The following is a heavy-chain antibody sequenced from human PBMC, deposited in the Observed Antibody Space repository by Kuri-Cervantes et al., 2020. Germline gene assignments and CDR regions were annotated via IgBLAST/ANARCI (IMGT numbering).Heavy chain of an antibody. J-gene: IGHJ4*02. CDR2: IYYSGST. Sequence: SETLSLTCAVYGGSFSGYYWSWIRQHPGKGLEWIGYIYYSGSTYYNPSLKSRVTISVDTSKNQFSLKLSSVTAADTAVYYCARVGYSGYSPSYYFDYWGQGTLVTVSS. D-gene: IGHD5-12*01. CDR3: ARVGYSGYSPSYYFDY. CDR1: GGSFSGYY. V-gene: IGHV4-31*11.